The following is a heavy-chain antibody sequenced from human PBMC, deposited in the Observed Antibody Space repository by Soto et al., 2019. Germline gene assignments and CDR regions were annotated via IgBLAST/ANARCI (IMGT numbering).Heavy chain of an antibody. CDR1: GGSFRSDAYY. J-gene: IGHJ4*02. V-gene: IGHV4-30-4*01. CDR3: ARDRANSPDYFDY. D-gene: IGHD1-1*01. Sequence: SETLSLTCTVSGGSFRSDAYYWSWIRQPPGKGLEWIGCVYYSGRTYYNPSLESRITISMDTFKDQFSLKLSSVNAADTAVYYCARDRANSPDYFDYWGQGALVTVSS. CDR2: VYYSGRT.